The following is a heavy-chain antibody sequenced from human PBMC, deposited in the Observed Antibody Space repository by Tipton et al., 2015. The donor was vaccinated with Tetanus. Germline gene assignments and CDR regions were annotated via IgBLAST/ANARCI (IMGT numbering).Heavy chain of an antibody. V-gene: IGHV1-2*02. CDR2: INPNSGGT. J-gene: IGHJ4*02. Sequence: QSGPEVKKPGASVKVSCKASGYTFTGYYMHWVRQAPGQGLEWMGWINPNSGGTNYAQKFQGRVTMTRDTSISTAYMELSRLRSDDTAVYYCARDFYGSGSHEGGFDYWGQGTLVTVSS. CDR1: GYTFTGYY. D-gene: IGHD3-10*01. CDR3: ARDFYGSGSHEGGFDY.